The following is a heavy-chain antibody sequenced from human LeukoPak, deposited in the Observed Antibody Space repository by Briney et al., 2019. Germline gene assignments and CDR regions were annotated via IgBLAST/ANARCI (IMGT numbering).Heavy chain of an antibody. Sequence: GESLKISCKGPGYSFTNYWIGWVRQMPGKGLEWMGIIYPGDSDTRYSPSFEGQVTISADKSISTAYLQWSSLKASDTAMYYCAKISSSWLDYWGQGTLVTVSS. J-gene: IGHJ4*02. V-gene: IGHV5-51*01. CDR3: AKISSSWLDY. CDR1: GYSFTNYW. CDR2: IYPGDSDT. D-gene: IGHD6-13*01.